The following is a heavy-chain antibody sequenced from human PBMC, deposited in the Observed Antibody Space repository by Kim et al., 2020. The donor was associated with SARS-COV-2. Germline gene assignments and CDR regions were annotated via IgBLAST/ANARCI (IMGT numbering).Heavy chain of an antibody. CDR1: GFTFSSYG. J-gene: IGHJ6*02. V-gene: IGHV3-30*18. Sequence: GGSLRLSCAASGFTFSSYGMHWVRQAPGKGLEWVAVISYDGSNKYYADSVKGRFTISRDNSKNTLYLQMNSLRAEDTAVYYCAKDRNVGSSWYRFDYYYYGMDVWGQGTTVTVSS. CDR3: AKDRNVGSSWYRFDYYYYGMDV. D-gene: IGHD6-13*01. CDR2: ISYDGSNK.